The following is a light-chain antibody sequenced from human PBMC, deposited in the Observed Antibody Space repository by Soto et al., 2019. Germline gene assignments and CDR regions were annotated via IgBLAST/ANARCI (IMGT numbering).Light chain of an antibody. V-gene: IGLV2-14*01. CDR2: EVS. CDR1: SVDVGGYNY. CDR3: SSYTSSSTLYV. J-gene: IGLJ1*01. Sequence: QSALTQPASVSGSLGQSITISCTGTSVDVGGYNYVSWYQQHPGKAPKLMIYEVSNRPSGVSNRFSGSKSGNTASLTISGLQAEDEADYYCSSYTSSSTLYVFGTGTKLTVL.